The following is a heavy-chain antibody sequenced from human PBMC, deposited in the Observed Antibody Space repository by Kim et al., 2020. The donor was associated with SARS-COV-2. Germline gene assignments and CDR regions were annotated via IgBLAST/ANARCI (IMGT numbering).Heavy chain of an antibody. J-gene: IGHJ4*01. Sequence: SETLSLTCAVYGGSFSGYYWSWIRQPPGKGLEWMGEINHSGSTNYNPSLKSRVTISVDTSKNQFSLKLSSVTAADTAVYYCARVGYDSSGFYHVGRHYFDYWGRGTLVTVSS. V-gene: IGHV4-34*01. CDR2: INHSGST. CDR1: GGSFSGYY. CDR3: ARVGYDSSGFYHVGRHYFDY. D-gene: IGHD3-22*01.